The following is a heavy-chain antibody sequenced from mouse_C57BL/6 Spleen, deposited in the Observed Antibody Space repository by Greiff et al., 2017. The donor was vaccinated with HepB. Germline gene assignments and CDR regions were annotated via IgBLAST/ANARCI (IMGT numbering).Heavy chain of an antibody. CDR2: IYPGDGDT. D-gene: IGHD1-1*01. Sequence: VQLQQSGPELVKPGASVKISCKASGYAFSSSWMNWVKQRPGKGLEWIGRIYPGDGDTNYNGKFKGKATLTADKSSSTAYMQLSSLTSEDSAVYFCARSVHYYGSSPRWYFDVWGTGTTVTVSS. V-gene: IGHV1-82*01. CDR1: GYAFSSSW. J-gene: IGHJ1*03. CDR3: ARSVHYYGSSPRWYFDV.